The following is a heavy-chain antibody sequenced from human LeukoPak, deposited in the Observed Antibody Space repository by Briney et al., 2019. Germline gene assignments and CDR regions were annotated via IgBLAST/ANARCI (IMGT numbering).Heavy chain of an antibody. J-gene: IGHJ4*02. Sequence: SETLSLTCAVSGYSVSSGYYWGWIRQPPGKRLEWIGTIHYSGSTDYKSSLQSRVTISLDTSKNQLSLKLGSVTAADTAVYYCARARGYYYDSRTYYRPFDYWGQGILVTVSS. V-gene: IGHV4-38-2*01. CDR1: GYSVSSGYY. CDR2: IHYSGST. CDR3: ARARGYYYDSRTYYRPFDY. D-gene: IGHD3-22*01.